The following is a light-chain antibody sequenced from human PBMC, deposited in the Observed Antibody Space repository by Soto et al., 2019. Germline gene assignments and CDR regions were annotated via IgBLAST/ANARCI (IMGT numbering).Light chain of an antibody. J-gene: IGKJ5*01. V-gene: IGKV2-30*01. CDR1: QSLVYSDGKTY. CDR3: MQGTHWPPYT. CDR2: NVS. Sequence: DVVMTQSPLSLPVTLGQPASISCRSIQSLVYSDGKTYLNWFQQRPGQSPRRLIYNVSNRDSGVPARFSGSGSGTDFTLTISRVEAEDVAVYYCMQGTHWPPYTFGQGTRLEIK.